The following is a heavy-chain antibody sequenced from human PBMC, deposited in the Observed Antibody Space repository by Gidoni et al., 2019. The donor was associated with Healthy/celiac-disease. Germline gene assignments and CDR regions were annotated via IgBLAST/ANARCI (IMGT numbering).Heavy chain of an antibody. CDR2: IIPIFSTA. CDR3: ARDLDCSGGSCYRELDY. CDR1: GGTFSSYA. D-gene: IGHD2-15*01. J-gene: IGHJ4*02. Sequence: QVQLVQSGAEVKKPGSSVKVSCKASGGTFSSYAISWVRQAPGQGLEWMGGIIPIFSTANYAQKFQGRVTITADESTSTAYMELSSLRSEDTAVYYCARDLDCSGGSCYRELDYWGQGTLVTVSS. V-gene: IGHV1-69*01.